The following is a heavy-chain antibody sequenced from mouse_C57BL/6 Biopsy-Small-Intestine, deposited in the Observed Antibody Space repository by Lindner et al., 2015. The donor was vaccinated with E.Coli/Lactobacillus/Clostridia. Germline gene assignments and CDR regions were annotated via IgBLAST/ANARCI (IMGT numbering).Heavy chain of an antibody. Sequence: QLQESGAELVRPGTSVKMSCKASGYTFTDYYINWVKQRPGQGLEWIGWIYPGSGNTKYTEKFKGKATLTVDTSSSTAYMQLSSLTSEDSAVYFCARRVVPYYFDYWGQGTTLTVSS. CDR1: GYTFTDYY. CDR3: ARRVVPYYFDY. J-gene: IGHJ2*01. CDR2: IYPGSGNT. V-gene: IGHV1-84*01. D-gene: IGHD1-1*01.